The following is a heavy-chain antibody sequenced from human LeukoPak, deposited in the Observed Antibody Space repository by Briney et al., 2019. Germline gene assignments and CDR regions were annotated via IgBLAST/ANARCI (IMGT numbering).Heavy chain of an antibody. D-gene: IGHD1-26*01. Sequence: PGGSLRLSCAASGFTFSSYAMAWVRQAPGKGLEWVSAISDSGANTFYADSVRGRSTVSRDNSKNTLYLQMNSLRAEDTAVYYCAKDTGSFDYWGQGTLVTVSS. J-gene: IGHJ4*02. V-gene: IGHV3-23*01. CDR3: AKDTGSFDY. CDR1: GFTFSSYA. CDR2: ISDSGANT.